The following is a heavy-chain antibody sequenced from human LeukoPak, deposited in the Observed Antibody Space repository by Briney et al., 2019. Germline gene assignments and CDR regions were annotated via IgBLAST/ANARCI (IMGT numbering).Heavy chain of an antibody. CDR3: ARDNWIEAHYFDY. V-gene: IGHV3-74*01. D-gene: IGHD1-20*01. CDR1: GFTFSNYW. CDR2: INSDGINT. J-gene: IGHJ4*02. Sequence: PGGSLRLSCAASGFTFSNYWMHWVRQAPGKGLVWVSRINSDGINTSYADSVKGRFTISRDNAKNTLNLQMNSLRAEDTAVYYCARDNWIEAHYFDYWGQGTLVTVSS.